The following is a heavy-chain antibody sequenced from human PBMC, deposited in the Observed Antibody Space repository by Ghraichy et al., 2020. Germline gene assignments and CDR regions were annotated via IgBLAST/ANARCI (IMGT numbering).Heavy chain of an antibody. Sequence: GGSLRLSCAASGFIFRNHGMHWVRQAPGKGLEWVTVIWYDGSKKFYADSVKGRFTISRDNSKNTLYLQMNSLRAEDTAVYYCARDGMFAGDAFDIWGRGTLFAVSS. CDR3: ARDGMFAGDAFDI. CDR1: GFIFRNHG. V-gene: IGHV3-33*01. CDR2: IWYDGSKK. D-gene: IGHD3-16*01. J-gene: IGHJ3*02.